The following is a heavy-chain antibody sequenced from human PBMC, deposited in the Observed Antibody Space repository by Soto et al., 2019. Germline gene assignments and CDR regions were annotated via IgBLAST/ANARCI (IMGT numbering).Heavy chain of an antibody. V-gene: IGHV3-23*01. J-gene: IGHJ5*02. CDR2: ISGSGGST. CDR3: AKDVYDYYYDSSGYYYGS. D-gene: IGHD3-22*01. Sequence: EVQLLESGGGLVQPGGSLRLSCAASGFTFSSYAMSWVRQAPGKGLEWVSAISGSGGSTYYADSVKGMFTISRDNSNNTLYLKMNSLRAEDTAVYYCAKDVYDYYYDSSGYYYGSWGQGTLVTVSS. CDR1: GFTFSSYA.